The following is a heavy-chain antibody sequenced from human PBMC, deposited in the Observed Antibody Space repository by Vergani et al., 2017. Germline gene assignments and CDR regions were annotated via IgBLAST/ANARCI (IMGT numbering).Heavy chain of an antibody. CDR1: GFTLSNYA. D-gene: IGHD2-8*02. CDR3: AKAKSSVLTRSSIDY. V-gene: IGHV3-23*01. J-gene: IGHJ4*02. CDR2: IGTRGGST. Sequence: EVQLLESGGGLVQPGGSLRLSCAASGFTLSNYAMSWVRQAPGRGLEWVSKIGTRGGSTDYADSVKGRFTVSRDNSKNTLYLQMNSLRGEDTAVYYCAKAKSSVLTRSSIDYWGQGTLVTVSS.